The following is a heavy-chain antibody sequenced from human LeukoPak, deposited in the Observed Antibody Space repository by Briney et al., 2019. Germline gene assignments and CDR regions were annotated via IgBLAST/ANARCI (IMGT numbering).Heavy chain of an antibody. CDR3: VRDASYCSGGSCYTAECFQD. V-gene: IGHV3-30*03. J-gene: IGHJ1*01. D-gene: IGHD2-15*01. CDR2: ISYDGRNT. Sequence: QAGGSLRLSCAASDFTFSFYWMTWVRQAPGKGLEWVAVISYDGRNTFNADSVKGRFIISRDNSENTLYLQMNSLRAEDTAVYYCVRDASYCSGGSCYTAECFQDWGQGTLVTVSS. CDR1: DFTFSFYW.